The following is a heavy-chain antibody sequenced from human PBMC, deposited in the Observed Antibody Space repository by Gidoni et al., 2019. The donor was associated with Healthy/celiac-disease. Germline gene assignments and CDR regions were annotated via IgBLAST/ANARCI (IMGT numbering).Heavy chain of an antibody. CDR2: IYPGDSDS. D-gene: IGHD5-18*01. Sequence: EVQLVQSGAEVQKPGESLKISCKGSVYSFTSYWIGWVRQMPGKGLEWMGIIYPGDSDSRYSPSFQGKVTSSADKSISTAYLKWSSLKASDTAMYYCARHGYSYGYFYFDYWGQGTLVTVSS. CDR3: ARHGYSYGYFYFDY. V-gene: IGHV5-51*01. J-gene: IGHJ4*02. CDR1: VYSFTSYW.